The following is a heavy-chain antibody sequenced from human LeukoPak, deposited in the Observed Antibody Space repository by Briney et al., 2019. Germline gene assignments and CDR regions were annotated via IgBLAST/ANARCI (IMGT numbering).Heavy chain of an antibody. Sequence: SETLSLTCTVSGGSISSSSYYWGWIRQPPGKGLEWIGSIYYSGSTYYNPSLKSRVTISVDTFKNQVSLKLTSVTAADTAVYYCARIWSSGYPFDYWGQGALVTVSS. J-gene: IGHJ4*02. CDR1: GGSISSSSYY. V-gene: IGHV4-39*07. D-gene: IGHD3-22*01. CDR2: IYYSGST. CDR3: ARIWSSGYPFDY.